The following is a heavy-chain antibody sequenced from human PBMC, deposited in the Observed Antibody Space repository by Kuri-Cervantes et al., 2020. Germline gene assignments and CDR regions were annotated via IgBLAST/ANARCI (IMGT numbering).Heavy chain of an antibody. D-gene: IGHD3-16*02. Sequence: SETLSLTCAVYGGSFSGYYWSWIRQPPGKGLEWIGEINHSGSTNYNPSLKSRVTISVDKSKNQFSLKVNSVTAADTAVYYCADDYVWGSYLQNWGQGTLVTVSS. CDR3: ADDYVWGSYLQN. CDR2: INHSGST. CDR1: GGSFSGYY. V-gene: IGHV4-34*01. J-gene: IGHJ1*01.